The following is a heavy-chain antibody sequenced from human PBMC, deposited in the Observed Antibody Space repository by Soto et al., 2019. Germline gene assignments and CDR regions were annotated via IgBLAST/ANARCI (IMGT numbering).Heavy chain of an antibody. CDR2: IFSNDEK. Sequence: QVTLKESGPVLVNPTETLTLTCTVSGFSLSNARMGVSWIRQPPGKALEWLAHIFSNDEKSYSTSLKSRLTITKDTSKSQVVLTRTNMDPVDTATYYCARDIFGVVISAFDIWGQGTMVTVSS. J-gene: IGHJ3*02. CDR3: ARDIFGVVISAFDI. V-gene: IGHV2-26*01. CDR1: GFSLSNARMG. D-gene: IGHD3-3*02.